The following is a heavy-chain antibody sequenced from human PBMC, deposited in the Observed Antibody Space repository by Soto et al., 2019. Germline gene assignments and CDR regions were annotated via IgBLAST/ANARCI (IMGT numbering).Heavy chain of an antibody. Sequence: PGGSLRLSCAASGFTFSSYAMHWVRQAPGKGLEWVAVISYDGSNKYYADSVKGRFTISRDNSKNTLYLQMSSLRAEDTAVYYCARTGGYVKKYYFDYWGQGTLVTVSS. V-gene: IGHV3-30-3*01. CDR3: ARTGGYVKKYYFDY. J-gene: IGHJ4*02. D-gene: IGHD5-12*01. CDR2: ISYDGSNK. CDR1: GFTFSSYA.